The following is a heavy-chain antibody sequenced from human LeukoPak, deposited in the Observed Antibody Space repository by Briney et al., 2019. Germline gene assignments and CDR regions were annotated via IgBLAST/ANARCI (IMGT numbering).Heavy chain of an antibody. CDR3: ARDKYYYDSSGYYIDY. Sequence: PSQTLSLTCTVSGGSISSGSYYWSWIRQPAGKGLEWIGRIYTSGSTNYNPSLKSRVTISVDTSKNQFSLKLSSVTAADTAVYYCARDKYYYDSSGYYIDYWGQRTLVTVSS. V-gene: IGHV4-61*02. D-gene: IGHD3-22*01. J-gene: IGHJ4*02. CDR2: IYTSGST. CDR1: GGSISSGSYY.